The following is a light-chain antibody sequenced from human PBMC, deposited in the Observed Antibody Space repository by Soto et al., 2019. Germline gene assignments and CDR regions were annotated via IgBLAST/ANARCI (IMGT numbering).Light chain of an antibody. Sequence: QSVLTQPPSASGSPGQSVTISCTGSRSDVGGDDLVSWYQQRPGKAPQLIISAVNKRPSGVPDRFSGSKSGNTASLTVSGLQAEDEADYYCQSYDSSLNEYVFGPGTKVTVL. J-gene: IGLJ1*01. CDR1: RSDVGGDDL. V-gene: IGLV2-8*01. CDR2: AVN. CDR3: QSYDSSLNEYV.